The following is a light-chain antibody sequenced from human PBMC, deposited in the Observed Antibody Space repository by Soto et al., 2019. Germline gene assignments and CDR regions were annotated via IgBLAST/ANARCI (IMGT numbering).Light chain of an antibody. J-gene: IGKJ2*01. CDR3: QQYNNWPPYT. V-gene: IGKV3-15*01. CDR2: GAS. Sequence: EIVMTQSPATLSVSPGERATLSCRASQSVSSNLAWYQQKPGQAPRLLIYGASTWATGSPARFSGSGSGTEFTLTISSLQSEDFAVYYCQQYNNWPPYTFGQGTKLEIK. CDR1: QSVSSN.